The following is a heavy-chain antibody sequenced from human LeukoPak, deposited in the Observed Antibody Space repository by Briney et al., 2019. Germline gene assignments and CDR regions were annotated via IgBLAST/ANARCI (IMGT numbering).Heavy chain of an antibody. CDR1: GGSFSGYY. Sequence: TSETLSLTCAVYGGSFSGYYWSWIRQPPGKGLEWIGEINHSGSTNYNPSLKSRVTISVDTSKNQFSLKLSSVTAADTAAYYCARGSQFTRDYWGQGTLVTVSS. V-gene: IGHV4-34*01. CDR3: ARGSQFTRDY. CDR2: INHSGST. J-gene: IGHJ4*02.